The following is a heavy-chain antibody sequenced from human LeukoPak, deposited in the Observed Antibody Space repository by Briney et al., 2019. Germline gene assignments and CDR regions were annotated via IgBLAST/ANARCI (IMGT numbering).Heavy chain of an antibody. V-gene: IGHV1-2*02. J-gene: IGHJ4*02. Sequence: ASVKVSCEASEYTFTAYYMHWVRQAPGQGLEWMGWINPKSGGTNYAQKFQGRVTMTRDTSINTAYMELSRLRSDDTAVYYCARGRLERYFDWLIGDFWGRGTLVTVSS. CDR2: INPKSGGT. CDR3: ARGRLERYFDWLIGDF. CDR1: EYTFTAYY. D-gene: IGHD3-9*01.